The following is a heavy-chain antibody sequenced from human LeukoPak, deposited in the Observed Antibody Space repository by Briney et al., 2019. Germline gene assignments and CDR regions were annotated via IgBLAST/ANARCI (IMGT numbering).Heavy chain of an antibody. CDR2: ISWNSGSI. V-gene: IGHV3-9*01. CDR3: AKASGQWPVQDYFDY. J-gene: IGHJ4*02. Sequence: PGRSLRLSCAGSGFTFDDYAMHWVRHAPGKGLEWVSGISWNSGSIGYADSVKGRFTISRDNAKNSLYLQMNSLRAEDTALYYCAKASGQWPVQDYFDYWGQGTLVTVSS. D-gene: IGHD6-19*01. CDR1: GFTFDDYA.